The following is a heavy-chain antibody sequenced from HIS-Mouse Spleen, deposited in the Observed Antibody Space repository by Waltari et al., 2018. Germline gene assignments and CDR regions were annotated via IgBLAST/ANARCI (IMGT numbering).Heavy chain of an antibody. CDR2: IYYSGST. J-gene: IGHJ2*01. D-gene: IGHD6-13*01. CDR3: AREIPYSSSWYDWYFDL. CDR1: AGSISSSSYY. V-gene: IGHV4-39*07. Sequence: QLQLQESGPGLGKPSETLSLTCTVPAGSISSSSYYWGWIRQPPGKGLEWIGSIYYSGSTYYNPSLKSRVTISVDTSKNQFSLKLSSVTAADTAVYYCAREIPYSSSWYDWYFDLWGRGTLVTVSS.